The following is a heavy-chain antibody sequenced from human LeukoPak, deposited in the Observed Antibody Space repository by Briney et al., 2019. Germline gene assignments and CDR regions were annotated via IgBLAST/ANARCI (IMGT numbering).Heavy chain of an antibody. Sequence: GGSLRLSCAASGFTFSSYGMHWVRQAPGKGLEWVAVISYDGSNKYYADSVKGRFTISRDNSKNTLYLQMNSLRAEDTAVYYCAAGGGSYFSYYYGMDVWGQGTTVTVSS. CDR2: ISYDGSNK. CDR1: GFTFSSYG. D-gene: IGHD1-26*01. J-gene: IGHJ6*02. V-gene: IGHV3-30*03. CDR3: AAGGGSYFSYYYGMDV.